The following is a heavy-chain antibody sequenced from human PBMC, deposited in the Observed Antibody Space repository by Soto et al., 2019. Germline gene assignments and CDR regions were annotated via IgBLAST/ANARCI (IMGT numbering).Heavy chain of an antibody. J-gene: IGHJ4*02. CDR3: ARGIAAVGTSDY. D-gene: IGHD6-13*01. CDR2: TNAGNGNT. CDR1: GYTFTSYA. Sequence: QVQLVQSVAEVQKPGASLKVSCKASGYTFTSYAMHWVRQAPGQRLEWMGWTNAGNGNTKYSQKFQGRVTITRDTAASTASMELSSLRSEDMAVYYCARGIAAVGTSDYWAQGALVTVSS. V-gene: IGHV1-3*01.